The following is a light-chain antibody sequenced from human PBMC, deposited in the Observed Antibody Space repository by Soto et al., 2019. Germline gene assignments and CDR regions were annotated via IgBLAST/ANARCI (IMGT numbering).Light chain of an antibody. CDR1: QSVSSY. Sequence: EIVLTQSQATLSLAPGERSTLFCRASQSVSSYLAWYQQKPGQAPRLLIYDASNRATGIPARFSGSGSGTDFTLTISSLEPEDFAVYYRQQRSNWPLTVGGGNKGDIK. V-gene: IGKV3-11*01. CDR2: DAS. CDR3: QQRSNWPLT. J-gene: IGKJ4*01.